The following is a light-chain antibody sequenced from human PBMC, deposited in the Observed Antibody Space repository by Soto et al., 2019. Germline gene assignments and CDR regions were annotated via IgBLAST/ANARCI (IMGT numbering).Light chain of an antibody. CDR3: QQYGTSPLT. Sequence: EIVLTQSPRTLSLSPGESATLSCTASQSVRSNSLAWYQQKPGQAPRLLMFGASGRATGTPPRFSGRGSGTDFTLTISRLEPEDFAVYYCQQYGTSPLTFVGGTKVDI. CDR2: GAS. J-gene: IGKJ4*01. V-gene: IGKV3-20*01. CDR1: QSVRSNS.